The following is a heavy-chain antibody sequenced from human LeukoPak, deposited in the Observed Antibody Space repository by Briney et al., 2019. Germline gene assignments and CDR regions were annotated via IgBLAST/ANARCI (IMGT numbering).Heavy chain of an antibody. V-gene: IGHV3-15*01. CDR2: IKSKTEVGTT. D-gene: IGHD5-18*01. Sequence: GGSLRLSCAASGFTFSNAWMSWVRQAPGKGRDWVGRIKSKTEVGTTDSAAHVKGRFPIPEDDSKNPLYLKMTSLKTEDPAVYYCTTVRGYSSYWGQGNLVTVSS. J-gene: IGHJ4*02. CDR1: GFTFSNAW. CDR3: TTVRGYSSY.